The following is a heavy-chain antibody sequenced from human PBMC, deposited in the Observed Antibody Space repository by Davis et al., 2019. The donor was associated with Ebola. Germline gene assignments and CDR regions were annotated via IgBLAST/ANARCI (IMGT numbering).Heavy chain of an antibody. J-gene: IGHJ6*02. Sequence: AASVKVSCKASGYTFTSYYMHWVRQAPGQGLEWMGIINPSGSSTSYAQKFQDRVTITRDTSTNTVYMELSSLRSEDTAVYYCARGLPVRTYYGLWTASDGMDVWGQGTTVIVSS. CDR3: ARGLPVRTYYGLWTASDGMDV. D-gene: IGHD3-3*01. V-gene: IGHV1-46*01. CDR1: GYTFTSYY. CDR2: INPSGSST.